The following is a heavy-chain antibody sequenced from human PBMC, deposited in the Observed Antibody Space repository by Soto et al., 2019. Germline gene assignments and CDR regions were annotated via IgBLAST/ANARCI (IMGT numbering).Heavy chain of an antibody. Sequence: PGGSLRLSCAASGFTFSSYAMSWVRQAPGKGLEWVSAISGSGGSTYYADSVKGRFTISRDNSKNTLYLQMNSLRAEDTAVYYCAKDLMGAPPYYYYGMDVWGQGTTVTVSS. CDR1: GFTFSSYA. J-gene: IGHJ6*02. V-gene: IGHV3-23*01. CDR3: AKDLMGAPPYYYYGMDV. D-gene: IGHD1-26*01. CDR2: ISGSGGST.